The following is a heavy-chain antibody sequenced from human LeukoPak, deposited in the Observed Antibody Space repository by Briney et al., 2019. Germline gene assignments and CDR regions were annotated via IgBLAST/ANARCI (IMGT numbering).Heavy chain of an antibody. CDR1: EFTFSSYW. J-gene: IGHJ4*02. CDR3: ARDPATLGYCSGGSCR. V-gene: IGHV3-7*03. D-gene: IGHD2-15*01. Sequence: GGSLRLSCTASEFTFSSYWMSWVRQAPGKGLEWVANIKQDGSEKYYVDSVKGRFTISRDNAKNSLYLQMNSLRAEDTAVYYCARDPATLGYCSGGSCRWGQGTLVTVSS. CDR2: IKQDGSEK.